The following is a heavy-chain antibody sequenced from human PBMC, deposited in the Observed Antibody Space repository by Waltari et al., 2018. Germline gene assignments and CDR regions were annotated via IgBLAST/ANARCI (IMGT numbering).Heavy chain of an antibody. V-gene: IGHV3-20*04. D-gene: IGHD3-22*01. CDR2: IHWNGDSA. CDR3: ARDYYYDSSGYYGLDP. J-gene: IGHJ5*02. CDR1: GFTFNNYG. Sequence: EVQVVESGGGVVRPGGSLRLSCTASGFTFNNYGLCWVRQGPGKGLEWVCGIHWNGDSASYADSVKGRFTISRDNAENSLHLQMNSLTAEDTALYFCARDYYYDSSGYYGLDPWGQGTLVTVS.